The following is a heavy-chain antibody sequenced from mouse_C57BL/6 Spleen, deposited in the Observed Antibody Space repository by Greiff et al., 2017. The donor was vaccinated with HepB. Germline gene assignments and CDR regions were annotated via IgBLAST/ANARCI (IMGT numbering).Heavy chain of an antibody. CDR2: IDPSDSYT. J-gene: IGHJ3*01. V-gene: IGHV1-50*01. CDR3: ARREWSWFAY. Sequence: VQLQQPGAELVKPGASVKLSCKASGYTFTSYWMQWVKQRPGQGLEWIGEIDPSDSYTNYNQKFKGKATLTVDTSSSTAYMQLSSLTSEDSAVYYCARREWSWFAYWGQGTLVTVSA. CDR1: GYTFTSYW. D-gene: IGHD1-3*01.